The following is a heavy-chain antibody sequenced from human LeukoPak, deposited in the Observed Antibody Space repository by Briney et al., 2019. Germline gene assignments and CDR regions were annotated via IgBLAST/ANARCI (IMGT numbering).Heavy chain of an antibody. V-gene: IGHV4-38-2*02. CDR2: IYHSGST. CDR3: ANSPMLPRGGYVNYGMDV. D-gene: IGHD5-12*01. CDR1: GYSISSAYY. Sequence: SETLSLTCTVSGYSISSAYYWGWIRQPPGKGLEWIGSIYHSGSTYYNPSLKSRVTISVDTSKNLFSLQLSSVTAADTAVYYCANSPMLPRGGYVNYGMDVWGQGTTVTVSS. J-gene: IGHJ6*02.